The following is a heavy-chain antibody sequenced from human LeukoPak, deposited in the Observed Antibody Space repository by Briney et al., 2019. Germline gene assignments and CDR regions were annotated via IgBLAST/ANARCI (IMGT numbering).Heavy chain of an antibody. CDR1: GGSISSGSYY. Sequence: SETLSLTCTVSGGSISSGSYYWSWIRQPAGKGLEWIGRIYTSGSTNYNPSLKSRVTISVDTAKNHVSLNLSSVTAADTAVYYCARSDGYGLVGIWGQGTMVTVSS. V-gene: IGHV4-61*02. CDR3: ARSDGYGLVGI. D-gene: IGHD3-10*01. CDR2: IYTSGST. J-gene: IGHJ3*02.